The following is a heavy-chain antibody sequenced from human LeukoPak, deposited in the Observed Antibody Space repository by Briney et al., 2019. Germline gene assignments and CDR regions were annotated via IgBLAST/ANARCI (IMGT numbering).Heavy chain of an antibody. CDR2: ISSNGGST. Sequence: GGSLRLSCAASGSTFSSYAVHWVRQAPGKGLEYVSAISSNGGSTYYANSVKGRFTISRDNSKNTLYLQMGSLRAEDMAVYYCARDRSANYYYVDVWGKGTTVTVSS. J-gene: IGHJ6*03. D-gene: IGHD2-8*01. V-gene: IGHV3-64*01. CDR1: GSTFSSYA. CDR3: ARDRSANYYYVDV.